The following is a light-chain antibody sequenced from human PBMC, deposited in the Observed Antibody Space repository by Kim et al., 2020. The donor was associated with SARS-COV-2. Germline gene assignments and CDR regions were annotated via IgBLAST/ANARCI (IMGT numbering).Light chain of an antibody. J-gene: IGKJ2*01. Sequence: LFSSVGDSVTITGKASQELSDYLNWYQQKSGKAPKLLIYDASNLETGVPSRFSGSGSGTDFTFTISSLQPEDIGTYYCQQYDNLPTFGQGTKLEI. CDR2: DAS. CDR1: QELSDY. V-gene: IGKV1-33*01. CDR3: QQYDNLPT.